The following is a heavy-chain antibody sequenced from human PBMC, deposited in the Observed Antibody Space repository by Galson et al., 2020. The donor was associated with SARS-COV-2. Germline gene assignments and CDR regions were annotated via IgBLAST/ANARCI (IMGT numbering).Heavy chain of an antibody. D-gene: IGHD5-18*01. CDR1: GYTFTSYG. CDR3: ARDPGPGRTAMVPLGSYYYGMDV. CDR2: ISAYNGNT. J-gene: IGHJ6*02. V-gene: IGHV1-18*01. Sequence: ASVKVSCKASGYTFTSYGISWVRQAPGQGLEWMGWISAYNGNTNYAQKLQGRVTMTTDTSTSTAYMELRSLRSDDTAVYYCARDPGPGRTAMVPLGSYYYGMDVWGQGTTVTVSS.